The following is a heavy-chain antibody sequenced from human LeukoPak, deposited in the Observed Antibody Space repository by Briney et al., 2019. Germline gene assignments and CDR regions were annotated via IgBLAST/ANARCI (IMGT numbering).Heavy chain of an antibody. CDR3: ARLNGAYSGYGPVDY. Sequence: GEPLKFSCKASGYSFTSYWIGWVRQMPGKGLEWMEIIYPGDTVSRYSPSFQGQATISADKYISPAYLQWSSLKASDTAMYYCARLNGAYSGYGPVDYWGQGTLVTVSS. D-gene: IGHD5-12*01. CDR2: IYPGDTVS. J-gene: IGHJ4*02. V-gene: IGHV5-51*01. CDR1: GYSFTSYW.